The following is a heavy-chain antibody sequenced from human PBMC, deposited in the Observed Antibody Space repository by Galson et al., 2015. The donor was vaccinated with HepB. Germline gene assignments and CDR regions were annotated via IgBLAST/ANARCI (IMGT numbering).Heavy chain of an antibody. CDR2: ISTATSTISGRSTI. V-gene: IGHV3-48*01. J-gene: IGHJ4*02. CDR3: ARGLAGYNPDY. Sequence: SLRLSCAATGFTFSSHAMHWVRKAPGKGLEWVSYISTATSTISGRSTIYYADSVKGRFTISRDNAKNSLYLQMNSLRVEDTAVYYCARGLAGYNPDYWGQGTLVTVSS. D-gene: IGHD5-24*01. CDR1: GFTFSSHA.